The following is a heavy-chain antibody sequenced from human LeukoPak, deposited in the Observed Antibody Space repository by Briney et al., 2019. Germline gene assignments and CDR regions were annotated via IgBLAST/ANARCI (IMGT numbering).Heavy chain of an antibody. D-gene: IGHD3-22*01. V-gene: IGHV1-8*03. CDR2: MNPNSGNT. CDR1: GYTFTSYD. Sequence: ASVKVSCKASGYTFTSYDINWVRQATGQGREWMGWMNPNSGNTGYAQKFQGRVTITRNTSISTAYMELSSLRSEDTAVYYCARGLHYYDSSGYYRPDAFDIWGQGTMVTVSS. J-gene: IGHJ3*02. CDR3: ARGLHYYDSSGYYRPDAFDI.